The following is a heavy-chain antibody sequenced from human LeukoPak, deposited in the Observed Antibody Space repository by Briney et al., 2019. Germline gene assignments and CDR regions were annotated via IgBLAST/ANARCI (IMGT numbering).Heavy chain of an antibody. Sequence: ASVKVSCKASGYTFTSYDINWVRQATGQGLEWMGWMNPNSGNTGYAQKFQGRVTMTRNTSISTAYMELSSLRSEDTAVYYCARGRTAPWEIYYHMDVWGKGTTVTVSS. CDR3: ARGRTAPWEIYYHMDV. J-gene: IGHJ6*03. V-gene: IGHV1-8*01. D-gene: IGHD1-26*01. CDR2: MNPNSGNT. CDR1: GYTFTSYD.